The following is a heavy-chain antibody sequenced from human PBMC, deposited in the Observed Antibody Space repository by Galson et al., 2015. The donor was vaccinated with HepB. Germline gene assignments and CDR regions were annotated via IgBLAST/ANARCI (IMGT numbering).Heavy chain of an antibody. CDR3: ARDPYSYYYYYMDV. Sequence: SLRLSCAASGFTFSSYSMNWVRQAPGKGLEWVSYISSSSSTIYYADSVKGRFTISRDNAKNSLYLQMNSLRAEDTAVYYCARDPYSYYYYYMDVWGKGTTVTVSS. V-gene: IGHV3-48*01. D-gene: IGHD4-11*01. CDR1: GFTFSSYS. CDR2: ISSSSSTI. J-gene: IGHJ6*03.